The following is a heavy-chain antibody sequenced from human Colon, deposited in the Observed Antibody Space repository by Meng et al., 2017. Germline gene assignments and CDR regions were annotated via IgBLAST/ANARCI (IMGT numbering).Heavy chain of an antibody. CDR1: GYTFTNYA. D-gene: IGHD2-8*01. CDR3: ARGIYMLRKYYFDY. CDR2: INTNTGNP. Sequence: SVNVSCKASGYTFTNYAMNWVRQAPGQALEWMGWINTNTGNPTYAPGFTGRCVISLDTSVSTAHLQISSLEAEDNAVYYCARGIYMLRKYYFDYWGQGTLVTVSS. V-gene: IGHV7-4-1*02. J-gene: IGHJ4*02.